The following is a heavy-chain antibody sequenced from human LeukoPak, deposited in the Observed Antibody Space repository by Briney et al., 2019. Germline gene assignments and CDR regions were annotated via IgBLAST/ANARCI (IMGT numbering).Heavy chain of an antibody. V-gene: IGHV3-7*01. Sequence: QPGGSLSLSCTASGFTFSRSWMDWIRQAPGKGLEWVANINPDGDGMRFVDSVKGRFTMSRDNAQSSLHLQMNSLRVEDTAFYYCAAWTDRGYGYWGQGVLVTVSS. CDR2: INPDGDGM. J-gene: IGHJ4*02. CDR3: AAWTDRGYGY. D-gene: IGHD3/OR15-3a*01. CDR1: GFTFSRSW.